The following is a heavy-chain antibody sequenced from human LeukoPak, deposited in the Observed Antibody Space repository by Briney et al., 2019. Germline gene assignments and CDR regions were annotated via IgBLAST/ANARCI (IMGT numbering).Heavy chain of an antibody. V-gene: IGHV4-4*07. CDR3: ARDEIGPVTQGAFDI. CDR1: GGSISSYY. J-gene: IGHJ3*02. D-gene: IGHD1-14*01. Sequence: SETLSLTCTVSGGSISSYYWSWIRQPAGKGLEWIGRIYTSGSTNYNPSLKSRVTISVDTSKNQFSLKLSSVTAADTAVYYCARDEIGPVTQGAFDIWGQGTMVTVSS. CDR2: IYTSGST.